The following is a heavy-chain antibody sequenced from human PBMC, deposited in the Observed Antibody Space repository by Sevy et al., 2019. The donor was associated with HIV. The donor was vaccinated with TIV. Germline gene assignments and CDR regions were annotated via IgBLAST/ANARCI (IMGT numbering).Heavy chain of an antibody. J-gene: IGHJ4*02. CDR1: GFTFSNYG. Sequence: SLRLSCAASGFTFSNYGMHWVRQAPGKGLEWVADTWNAGSNKYYADSVKGRFTISRDNSKNTLYLQMNSLRVEDTAVYFCARGGDFNDRSAKRDFDYWAQGTLVTVSS. D-gene: IGHD3-22*01. CDR3: ARGGDFNDRSAKRDFDY. CDR2: TWNAGSNK. V-gene: IGHV3-33*01.